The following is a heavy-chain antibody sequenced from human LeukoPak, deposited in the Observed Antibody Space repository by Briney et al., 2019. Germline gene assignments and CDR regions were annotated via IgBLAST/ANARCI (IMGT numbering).Heavy chain of an antibody. J-gene: IGHJ4*02. CDR1: GFTVSSNY. D-gene: IGHD4-17*01. Sequence: GGSLRLSCAASGFTVSSNYMSWVRQAPGKGLEWISYISSSSSSNIYYADSVKGRFTISRDNARNSLYLQMNSLRDEDTAVYYCARGRTGTTTYYFDYWGQGTLVTVSS. V-gene: IGHV3-48*02. CDR2: ISSSSSSNI. CDR3: ARGRTGTTTYYFDY.